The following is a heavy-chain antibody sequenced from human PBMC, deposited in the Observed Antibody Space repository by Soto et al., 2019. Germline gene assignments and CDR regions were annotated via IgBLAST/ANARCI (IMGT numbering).Heavy chain of an antibody. Sequence: SETLSLTCTVSGGSISSYYWSWIRQPPGKGLEWIGYIYYSGTTNYNPSLKSRVTISVDTSKNQFSLKLSSVTAADTAVYYCARDAWIVGFDPWGQGTLVTVSS. D-gene: IGHD2-2*03. CDR2: IYYSGTT. V-gene: IGHV4-59*12. J-gene: IGHJ5*02. CDR1: GGSISSYY. CDR3: ARDAWIVGFDP.